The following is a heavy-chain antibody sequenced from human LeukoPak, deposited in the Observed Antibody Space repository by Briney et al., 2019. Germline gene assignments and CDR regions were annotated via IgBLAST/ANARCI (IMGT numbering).Heavy chain of an antibody. CDR1: GYTFTSYG. CDR2: ISAYNGNT. Sequence: ASVKVSCRASGYTFTSYGISWVRQAPGQGLEWMGWISAYNGNTNYAQKLQGRVIMTTDTSTSTAYMELRSLRSDDTAVYYCARDPAGYSSGYYGPINLFDYWGQGTLVTVSS. D-gene: IGHD3-22*01. V-gene: IGHV1-18*01. CDR3: ARDPAGYSSGYYGPINLFDY. J-gene: IGHJ4*02.